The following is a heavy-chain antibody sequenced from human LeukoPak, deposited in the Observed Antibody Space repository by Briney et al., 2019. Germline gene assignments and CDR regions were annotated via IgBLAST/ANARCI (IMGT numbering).Heavy chain of an antibody. Sequence: ASVKVSCKVSGYTLTELSMHWVRQAPGKGLEWMGGVDPEDGETIYAQKFQGRVTMTEDTSTDTAYMELSSLRSEDTAVYYCATHNPAITMTKRDAFDIWGQGTMVTVSS. CDR2: VDPEDGET. D-gene: IGHD3-22*01. J-gene: IGHJ3*02. CDR3: ATHNPAITMTKRDAFDI. CDR1: GYTLTELS. V-gene: IGHV1-24*01.